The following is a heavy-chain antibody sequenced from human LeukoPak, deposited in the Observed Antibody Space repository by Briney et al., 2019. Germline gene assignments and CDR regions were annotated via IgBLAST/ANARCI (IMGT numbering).Heavy chain of an antibody. V-gene: IGHV4-61*02. CDR2: IYTSGST. J-gene: IGHJ4*02. CDR3: ASGYDFWSGYYFDY. CDR1: GGSISSGSYY. D-gene: IGHD3-3*01. Sequence: SETLSLTCTVSGGSISSGSYYWSWIRQPAGKGLEWIGRIYTSGSTNYNPSLKSRVTISVDTSKNQFSLKLSSVTAADTAVYYCASGYDFWSGYYFDYWGQGTPVTVSS.